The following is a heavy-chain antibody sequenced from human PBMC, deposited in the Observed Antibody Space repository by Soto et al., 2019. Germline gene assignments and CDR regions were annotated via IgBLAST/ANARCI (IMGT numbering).Heavy chain of an antibody. J-gene: IGHJ6*02. V-gene: IGHV1-2*02. CDR2: INPNSGGT. Sequence: ASVKVSCKASGFTFSSYYIYWVRQAPGQGLEWIGWINPNSGGTNNAQKFQGRVTTTRDTSTSTVYMELSALIPDDTAVYYCARSLLDEYSSSWRSASYGMGVCGQGTTVTVSS. D-gene: IGHD6-13*01. CDR3: ARSLLDEYSSSWRSASYGMGV. CDR1: GFTFSSYY.